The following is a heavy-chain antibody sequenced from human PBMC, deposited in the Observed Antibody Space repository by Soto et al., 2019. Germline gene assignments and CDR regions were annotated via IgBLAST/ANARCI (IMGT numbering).Heavy chain of an antibody. CDR3: ARRPLMVGNWFDP. Sequence: SETLSLTCVVSGYSISSGYYWGWIRQPPGKGLEWIGSIYHSGSTYYNPSLKSRVTISVDTSKNQFSLKLSSVTAADTAVYYWARRPLMVGNWFDPWGQGTLVTVSS. CDR2: IYHSGST. V-gene: IGHV4-38-2*01. J-gene: IGHJ5*02. CDR1: GYSISSGYY. D-gene: IGHD3-10*01.